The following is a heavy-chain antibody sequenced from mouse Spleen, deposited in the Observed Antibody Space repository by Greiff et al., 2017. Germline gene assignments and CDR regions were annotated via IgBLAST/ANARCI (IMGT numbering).Heavy chain of an antibody. J-gene: IGHJ3*01. CDR2: INPSTGGT. D-gene: IGHD1-1*01. V-gene: IGHV1-42*01. CDR3: ARSDYGSSGAY. CDR1: GYSFTGYY. Sequence: VQLQQSGPELVKPGASVKISCKASGYSFTGYYMNWVKQSPEKSLEWIGEINPSTGGTTYNQKFKAKATLTVDKSSSTAYMQLKSLTSEDSAVYYCARSDYGSSGAYWGQGTLVTVSA.